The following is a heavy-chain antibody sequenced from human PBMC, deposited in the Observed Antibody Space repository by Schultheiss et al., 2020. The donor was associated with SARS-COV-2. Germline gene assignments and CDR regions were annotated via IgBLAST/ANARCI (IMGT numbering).Heavy chain of an antibody. CDR3: AREKVRYYDSSGYQPSY. D-gene: IGHD3-22*01. CDR2: IIPIFGTA. Sequence: SVKVSCKASGGTFSSYAISWVRQAPGQGLEWMGGIIPIFGTANYAQKFQGRVTITADESTSTAYMELSSLRSEDTAVYYCAREKVRYYDSSGYQPSYWGQGTLVTVSS. V-gene: IGHV1-69*13. CDR1: GGTFSSYA. J-gene: IGHJ4*02.